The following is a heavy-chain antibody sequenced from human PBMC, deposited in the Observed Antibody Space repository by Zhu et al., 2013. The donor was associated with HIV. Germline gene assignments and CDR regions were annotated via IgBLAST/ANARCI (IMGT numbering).Heavy chain of an antibody. J-gene: IGHJ6*02. CDR1: GGTFSSYA. Sequence: QVQLVQSGAEVKKPGSSVKVSCKASGGTFSSYAISWVRQAPGQGLEWMGGIIPIFGTANYAQKFQGRVTITADKSTSTAYMELSSLRSEDTAVYYCARVLLRILDYYYYGMDVWGQGTTVTVSS. V-gene: IGHV1-69*06. CDR2: IIPIFGTA. D-gene: IGHD2-15*01. CDR3: ARVLLRILDYYYYGMDV.